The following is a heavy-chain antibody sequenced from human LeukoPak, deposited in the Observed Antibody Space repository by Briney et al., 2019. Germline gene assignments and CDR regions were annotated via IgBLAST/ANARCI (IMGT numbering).Heavy chain of an antibody. V-gene: IGHV4-59*01. J-gene: IGHJ4*02. CDR1: GGSISGYY. CDR2: IYYSGST. CDR3: VRVPLYSGTYYFDY. Sequence: SETLSLTCTVSGGSISGYYWSWIRQPPGKGLEWIGYIYYSGSTNYNPSLKSRVTISVDASKNQFSLKLSSVTAADTAVYYCVRVPLYSGTYYFDYWGQGTLVTVSS. D-gene: IGHD1-26*01.